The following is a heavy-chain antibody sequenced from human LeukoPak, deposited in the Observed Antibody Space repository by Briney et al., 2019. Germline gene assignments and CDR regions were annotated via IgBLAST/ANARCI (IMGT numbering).Heavy chain of an antibody. Sequence: PGGSLRLSCAASGFTFSSYSMNWVRQAPGKGLEWVSSISSSSSYIYYADSVKGRFNISRDNAKNSLYLQMNSLRAEDTAVYYCARDLLLREAFDIWGQGTMVTVSS. CDR3: ARDLLLREAFDI. CDR1: GFTFSSYS. D-gene: IGHD3-16*01. CDR2: ISSSSSYI. V-gene: IGHV3-21*01. J-gene: IGHJ3*02.